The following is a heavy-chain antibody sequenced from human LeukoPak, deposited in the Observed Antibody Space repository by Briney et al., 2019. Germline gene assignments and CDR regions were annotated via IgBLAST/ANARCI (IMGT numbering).Heavy chain of an antibody. CDR1: GGTFSNYA. Sequence: ASVKVSCKASGGTFSNYAISWVRQAPGQGLEWMGGIIPIFGTANYAQKFQGRVTITTDESTSTAYMELSSLRSEDTAVYYCARDFMVRGVIIFDYWGQGTLVSVSS. V-gene: IGHV1-69*05. CDR3: ARDFMVRGVIIFDY. CDR2: IIPIFGTA. J-gene: IGHJ4*02. D-gene: IGHD3-10*01.